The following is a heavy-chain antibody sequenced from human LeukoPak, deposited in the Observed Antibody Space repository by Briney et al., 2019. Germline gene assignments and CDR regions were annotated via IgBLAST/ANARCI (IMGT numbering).Heavy chain of an antibody. CDR1: GFTFSTYS. CDR2: ISSSGTI. D-gene: IGHD1/OR15-1a*01. V-gene: IGHV3-48*04. J-gene: IGHJ4*02. Sequence: GSLRLSCAASGFTFSTYSMNWVRQAPGKGLEWVSYISSSGTIYYADSVKGRFTISRDNAKNSLYLQMNSLRAEDTAVYYCARDQGNWNIDYWGQGTLVTVSS. CDR3: ARDQGNWNIDY.